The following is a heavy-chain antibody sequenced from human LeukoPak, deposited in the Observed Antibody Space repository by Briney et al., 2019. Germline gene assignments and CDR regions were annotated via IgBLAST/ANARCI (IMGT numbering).Heavy chain of an antibody. V-gene: IGHV3-74*01. D-gene: IGHD3-3*01. CDR1: GFTFSSYW. J-gene: IGHJ3*02. CDR3: ERVCYDFWSGYIDAFDI. CDR2: INSDGSST. Sequence: PGGSLRLSCAASGFTFSSYWMHWVRQAPGKGLVWVSRINSDGSSTRYADSVKGRFTISRDNAKNTLYLQMNSLRAEDTAVYYCERVCYDFWSGYIDAFDIWGQGTMVTVSS.